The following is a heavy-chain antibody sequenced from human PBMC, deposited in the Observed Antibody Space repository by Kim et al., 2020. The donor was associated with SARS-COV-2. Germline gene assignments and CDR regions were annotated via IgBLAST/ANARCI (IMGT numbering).Heavy chain of an antibody. J-gene: IGHJ2*01. V-gene: IGHV1-24*01. CDR3: ATLGGYFDL. Sequence: GETIYAQKFQGRVTMTEDTSTDTAYMGLSSLRSEDTAVYYCATLGGYFDLWGRGTLVTVSS. CDR2: GET.